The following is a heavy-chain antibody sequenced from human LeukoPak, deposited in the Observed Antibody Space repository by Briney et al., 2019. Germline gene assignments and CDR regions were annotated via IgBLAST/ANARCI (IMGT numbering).Heavy chain of an antibody. J-gene: IGHJ4*02. CDR2: IDPSDSYT. Sequence: GESLRISCRASGYSSTTYYIAWVRQLPGTGPEWMGSIDPSDSYTKYSPSFQGHVTISADKSISTAYLQWSSLKASDTAIYYCARHRVYTATSPLDYWGREPWSPSPQ. V-gene: IGHV5-10-1*01. CDR1: GYSSTTYY. D-gene: IGHD4-17*01. CDR3: ARHRVYTATSPLDY.